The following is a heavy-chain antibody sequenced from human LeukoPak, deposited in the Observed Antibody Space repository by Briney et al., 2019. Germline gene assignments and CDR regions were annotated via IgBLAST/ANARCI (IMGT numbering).Heavy chain of an antibody. CDR2: IFHSGST. CDR1: GGSIRSDDYW. Sequence: PSETLSLTCTVSGGSIRSDDYWWGWIRQPPGRGLEWIGTIFHSGSTYYDPSLKSRVTISVDTSKNQFSLKLSSVTAADTAVYYCARHPGCSSTSCYRYFQHWGQGTLVTVSS. D-gene: IGHD2-2*01. V-gene: IGHV4-39*01. J-gene: IGHJ1*01. CDR3: ARHPGCSSTSCYRYFQH.